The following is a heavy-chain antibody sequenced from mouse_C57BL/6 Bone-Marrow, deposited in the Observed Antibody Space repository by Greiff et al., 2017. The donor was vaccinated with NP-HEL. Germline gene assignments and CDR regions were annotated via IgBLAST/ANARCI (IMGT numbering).Heavy chain of an antibody. D-gene: IGHD1-1*01. V-gene: IGHV1-81*01. CDR2: IYPRSGNT. CDR3: ARFRYDAMDY. CDR1: GYTFTSYG. Sequence: QVQLQQSGAELARPGASVKLSCKASGYTFTSYGISWVKQRTGQGLEWIGEIYPRSGNTYYNEKFKGKATLTADRSSSTAYMELRSLTSEDSAVYFCARFRYDAMDYWGQGTSVTVSS. J-gene: IGHJ4*01.